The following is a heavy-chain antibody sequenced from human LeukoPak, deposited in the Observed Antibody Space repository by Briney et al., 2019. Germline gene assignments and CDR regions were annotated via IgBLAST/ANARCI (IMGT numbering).Heavy chain of an antibody. CDR1: GFTFSTYS. Sequence: GGSLRLSCAVSGFTFSTYSMNWVRQAPGKGLEWISFIRHDSSDIYYADSVKGRFTISRDNARDSLYLQMNSLRAEDTAVYSCARVDSSGWYAHFDYWGQGTLVTVSS. D-gene: IGHD6-19*01. CDR2: IRHDSSDI. CDR3: ARVDSSGWYAHFDY. J-gene: IGHJ4*02. V-gene: IGHV3-48*01.